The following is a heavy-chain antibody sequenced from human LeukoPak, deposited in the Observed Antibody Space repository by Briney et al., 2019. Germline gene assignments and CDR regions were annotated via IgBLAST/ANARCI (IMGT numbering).Heavy chain of an antibody. J-gene: IGHJ6*02. V-gene: IGHV4-59*01. CDR2: ISYSGNT. D-gene: IGHD5-24*01. CDR1: GGSISSYY. Sequence: SETLSLTCTVSGGSISSYYWSWIRQPPGKGLEWIGYISYSGNTNYNPSLKSRVTISVDTSKNQFSLKLTSVTTADTAVYYCARDPIDYFYGMDVWGQGTTVTVSS. CDR3: ARDPIDYFYGMDV.